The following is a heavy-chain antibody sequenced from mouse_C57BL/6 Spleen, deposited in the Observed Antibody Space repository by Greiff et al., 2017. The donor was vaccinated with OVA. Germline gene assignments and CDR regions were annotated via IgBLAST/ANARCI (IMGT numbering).Heavy chain of an antibody. D-gene: IGHD2-4*01. CDR2: IDPSDSYP. CDR3: ARGDYDYDVWFAY. CDR1: GYTFTSYW. V-gene: IGHV1-69*01. Sequence: QVQLQQPGAELVMPGASVKLSCKASGYTFTSYWMHWVKQRPGQGLEWIGEIDPSDSYPNYNQKFKGTSTLTVDKSSSTAYMQLSSLTSEDSAGYYCARGDYDYDVWFAYWGQGTLVTVSA. J-gene: IGHJ3*01.